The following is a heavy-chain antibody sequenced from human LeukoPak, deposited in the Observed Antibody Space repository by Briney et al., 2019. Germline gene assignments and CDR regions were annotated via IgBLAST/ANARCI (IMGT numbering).Heavy chain of an antibody. Sequence: ASVKVSCKASGGTFSSYAISWVRQAPGQGLEWMGRIIPIHGIANYAQKFQGRVTITADKSTSTAYMELSSLRSEDTAVYYCAREDIAAAGRFDPWGQGTLVTVSS. V-gene: IGHV1-69*04. CDR1: GGTFSSYA. CDR3: AREDIAAAGRFDP. CDR2: IIPIHGIA. J-gene: IGHJ5*02. D-gene: IGHD6-13*01.